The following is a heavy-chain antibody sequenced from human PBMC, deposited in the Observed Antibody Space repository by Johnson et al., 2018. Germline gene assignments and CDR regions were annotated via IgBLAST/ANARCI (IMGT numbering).Heavy chain of an antibody. D-gene: IGHD1-26*01. CDR1: EFTFSRYW. CDR2: INRDGSST. CDR3: AGAGVVGVTRPDRFDP. V-gene: IGHV3-74*02. J-gene: IGHJ5*02. Sequence: VQLVQSGGGLVQPGGSLRLSCAVSEFTFSRYWMHWVRQAPGKGLVWVSRINRDGSSTNYADSVKGRFTISRDNAKNSLYLQMNSLRVEDTAVYYCAGAGVVGVTRPDRFDPWGQGTLVTVSS.